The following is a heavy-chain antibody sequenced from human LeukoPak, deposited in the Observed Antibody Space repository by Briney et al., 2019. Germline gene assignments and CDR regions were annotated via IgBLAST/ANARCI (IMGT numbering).Heavy chain of an antibody. V-gene: IGHV1-2*02. CDR3: ARALSSSWGFRYFDL. J-gene: IGHJ2*01. Sequence: ASVKVSCKASGYTFTDYYIHWVRQAPGQGLEWMGWMNPYSGGTNCAQKFQGRVTMTRDTSISTAYMELSRLRSDDMAVYYCARALSSSWGFRYFDLWGRGTLVTVSS. CDR2: MNPYSGGT. CDR1: GYTFTDYY. D-gene: IGHD6-13*01.